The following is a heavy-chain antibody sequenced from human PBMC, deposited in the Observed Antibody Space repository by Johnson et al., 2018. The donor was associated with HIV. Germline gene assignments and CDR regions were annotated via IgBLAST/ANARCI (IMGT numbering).Heavy chain of an antibody. Sequence: QVQLVESGGGVVRPGRSLRLSCAASGFTFSNYPMHWVRQAPGKGLEWVAVISFDGSNKYYTDYVKGRFTISRDNSKNTLFLQMNSLSAEDTTVYFCPSGDDDGFWGQATMVTVSS. V-gene: IGHV3-30*14. CDR3: PSGDDDGF. D-gene: IGHD5-12*01. CDR1: GFTFSNYP. CDR2: ISFDGSNK. J-gene: IGHJ3*01.